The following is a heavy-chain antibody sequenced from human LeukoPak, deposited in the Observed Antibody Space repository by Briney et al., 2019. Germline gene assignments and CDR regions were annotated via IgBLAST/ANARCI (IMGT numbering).Heavy chain of an antibody. D-gene: IGHD6-19*01. CDR1: GGSIRNYY. J-gene: IGHJ4*02. CDR3: ARGRSSGWTYFDY. V-gene: IGHV4-59*01. Sequence: PSETLSLTCTVSGGSIRNYYWNWIRQPPGKRLEWIGDMFYSGNTNYSPSLKSRVTISVDTSKNQFSLSLSSVTTADTAVYYCARGRSSGWTYFDYRGQGTLVTVSS. CDR2: MFYSGNT.